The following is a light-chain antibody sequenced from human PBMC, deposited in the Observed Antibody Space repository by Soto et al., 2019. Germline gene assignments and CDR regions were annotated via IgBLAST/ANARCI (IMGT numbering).Light chain of an antibody. CDR3: QHARSFPVT. CDR1: QDVGRW. CDR2: ATS. J-gene: IGKJ5*01. Sequence: DIQMTQSPSSLSASVGDTVTITCRSSQDVGRWLSWYQQKPGKAPKILIFATSSLQSGLPSRFSGSGSGTDFTLSISSLQSEDFATYYCQHARSFPVTFGQGTRLEIK. V-gene: IGKV1D-12*01.